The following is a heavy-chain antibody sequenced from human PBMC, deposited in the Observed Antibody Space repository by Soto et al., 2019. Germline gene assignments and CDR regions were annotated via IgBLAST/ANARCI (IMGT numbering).Heavy chain of an antibody. V-gene: IGHV4-39*07. CDR3: ARPGVVRGVMGHFDY. CDR2: INHSGST. D-gene: IGHD3-10*01. J-gene: IGHJ4*02. Sequence: SETLSLTCTVSGGSISSGDYYWSWIRQPPGKGLEWIGEINHSGSTNYNPSLKSRVTISVDTSKNQFSLKLSSVTAADTAVYYCARPGVVRGVMGHFDYWGQGTLVTVSS. CDR1: GGSISSGDYY.